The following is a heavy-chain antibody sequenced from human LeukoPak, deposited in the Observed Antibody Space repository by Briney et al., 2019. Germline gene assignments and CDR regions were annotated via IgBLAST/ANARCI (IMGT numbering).Heavy chain of an antibody. Sequence: GASVKVSCKASGYTFTAQYMHWVRQAPGQGREWMGWINPNNGDTKYAQSFLGRVTINRDTYTTTAYMEVRSLRSDDTAVYFCASYPRNIPTPPFDYWGQGTLVTVSS. J-gene: IGHJ4*02. CDR3: ASYPRNIPTPPFDY. CDR2: INPNNGDT. CDR1: GYTFTAQY. V-gene: IGHV1-2*02. D-gene: IGHD2-21*01.